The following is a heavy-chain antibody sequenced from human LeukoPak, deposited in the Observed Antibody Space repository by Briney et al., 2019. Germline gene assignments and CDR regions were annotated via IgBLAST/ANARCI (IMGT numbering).Heavy chain of an antibody. CDR2: IWYDGSNK. D-gene: IGHD2-2*01. CDR3: ARDPAYCSSTSCSLNWFDP. J-gene: IGHJ5*02. V-gene: IGHV3-33*01. CDR1: GFTFSSYG. Sequence: GGSLRLSCAASGFTFSSYGMHWVRQAPGKGLEWVAVIWYDGSNKYYADSVEGRFTISRDNSKNTLYLQMNSLRAEDTAVYYCARDPAYCSSTSCSLNWFDPWGQGTLVTVSS.